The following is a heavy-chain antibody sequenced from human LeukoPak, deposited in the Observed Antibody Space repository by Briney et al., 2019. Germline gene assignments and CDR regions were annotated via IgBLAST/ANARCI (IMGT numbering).Heavy chain of an antibody. CDR2: ISTYNGHT. Sequence: GASVKVSCKASGYTFTSYGISWLRQAPGQGLEWMGWISTYNGHTNYAQKLQGRVTMTTDTSTSTAYMELRSLRSDDTAVYYCARARDHYDSSGYFRGRYFDYWGQGTLVTVSS. V-gene: IGHV1-18*01. J-gene: IGHJ4*02. CDR1: GYTFTSYG. CDR3: ARARDHYDSSGYFRGRYFDY. D-gene: IGHD3-22*01.